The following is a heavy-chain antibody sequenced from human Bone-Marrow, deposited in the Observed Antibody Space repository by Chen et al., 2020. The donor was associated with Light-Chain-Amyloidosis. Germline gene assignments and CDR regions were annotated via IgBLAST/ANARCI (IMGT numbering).Heavy chain of an antibody. V-gene: IGHV3-21*01. CDR3: ARDGPVSCSGGSCYIGFDY. J-gene: IGHJ4*02. Sequence: EVQLVESGGGLVKPGGALRLSCAASGFTFSHANMNWIRQAPGKGLEWISSISANSRDIYHAASVTGRFTISRDNARNSLVLQMNSLTAEDTAVYYCARDGPVSCSGGSCYIGFDYWGQGTLVTVSS. CDR2: ISANSRDI. D-gene: IGHD2-15*01. CDR1: GFTFSHAN.